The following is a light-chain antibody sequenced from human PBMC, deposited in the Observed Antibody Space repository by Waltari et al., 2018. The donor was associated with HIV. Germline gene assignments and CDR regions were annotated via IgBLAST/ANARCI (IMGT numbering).Light chain of an antibody. CDR3: QQHDITPYT. V-gene: IGKV4-1*01. CDR1: QSLYNSNNKNS. Sequence: DIVMTQSPDSLAVSLGARATINCKSTQSLYNSNNKNSLAWYQHKPGQPPKLLIYWPSTRNSRVPDRFSGSGSGTDFTLTISSLQAEDVAVYYCQQHDITPYTFGQGTKVGIK. J-gene: IGKJ2*01. CDR2: WPS.